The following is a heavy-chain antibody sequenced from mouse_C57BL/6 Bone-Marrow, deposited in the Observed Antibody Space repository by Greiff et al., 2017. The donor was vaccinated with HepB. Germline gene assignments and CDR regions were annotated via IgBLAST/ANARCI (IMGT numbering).Heavy chain of an antibody. Sequence: QVQLQQPGAELVKPGASVKMSCKASGYTFTSYWITWVKQRPGQGLEWIGDIYPGSGSTNYNEKFKSKATLTVDTSSSTAYMQLSSLTSEDSAVFYCARDSNYNWYFDVWGTGTTVTVSS. CDR1: GYTFTSYW. D-gene: IGHD2-5*01. V-gene: IGHV1-55*01. CDR2: IYPGSGST. CDR3: ARDSNYNWYFDV. J-gene: IGHJ1*03.